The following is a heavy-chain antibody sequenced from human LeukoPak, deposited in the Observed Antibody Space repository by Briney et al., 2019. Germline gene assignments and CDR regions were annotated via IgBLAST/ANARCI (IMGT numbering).Heavy chain of an antibody. CDR1: GFTFSSYA. CDR3: ATLIVVVITSGNDFDY. Sequence: GGSLRLSCAASGFTFSSYAMSWVRQAPGKGLEWVSAISGSGGSTYYADSVKGRFTISRDNSKNTLYLQMNSLRAEDTAVYYCATLIVVVITSGNDFDYWGQGTLVTVSS. CDR2: ISGSGGST. V-gene: IGHV3-23*01. D-gene: IGHD3-22*01. J-gene: IGHJ4*02.